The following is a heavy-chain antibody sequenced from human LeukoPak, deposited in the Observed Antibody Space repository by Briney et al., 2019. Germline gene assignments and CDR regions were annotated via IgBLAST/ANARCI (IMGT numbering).Heavy chain of an antibody. CDR2: ISYDGSNK. Sequence: GGSLRLSCAASGFTFSSYGMHWVRQAPGEGLEWVAVISYDGSNKYYADSVKGRFTISRDNSKNTLYLQMNSLRAEDTAVYYCAKDRGAVTGLDTDYWGQGTLVTVSS. J-gene: IGHJ4*02. V-gene: IGHV3-30*18. CDR1: GFTFSSYG. D-gene: IGHD6-19*01. CDR3: AKDRGAVTGLDTDY.